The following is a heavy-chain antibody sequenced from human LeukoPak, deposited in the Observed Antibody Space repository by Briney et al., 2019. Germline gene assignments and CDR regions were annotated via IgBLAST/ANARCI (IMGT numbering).Heavy chain of an antibody. CDR3: ARDRGYDNAFDI. V-gene: IGHV3-74*01. D-gene: IGHD5-12*01. CDR1: GFTFSSYW. CDR2: INSDGSST. Sequence: GGSLRLSCAASGFTFSSYWMHCVRQAPGKGLVWVSRINSDGSSTSYADSVKGRFTISRDNAKNTQYLQMNSLRAEDTAVYYCARDRGYDNAFDIWGQGTMVTDSS. J-gene: IGHJ3*02.